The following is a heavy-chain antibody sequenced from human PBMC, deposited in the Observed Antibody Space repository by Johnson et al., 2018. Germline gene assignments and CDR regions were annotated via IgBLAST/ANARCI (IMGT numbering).Heavy chain of an antibody. J-gene: IGHJ6*02. Sequence: QVQLLESGGGVVQPGRSXRLSCAASGFTFSSYAMHWVRQAPGKGLEWVAVISYDGRNTYYADSVQGRFTISRDNSKNTLYLQLNSLRAEDTAVYYRARDCRCNDLNARRCSGSYGMDGWGQGTTVTVSS. CDR3: ARDCRCNDLNARRCSGSYGMDG. CDR2: ISYDGRNT. CDR1: GFTFSSYA. V-gene: IGHV3-30*14. D-gene: IGHD3-10*01.